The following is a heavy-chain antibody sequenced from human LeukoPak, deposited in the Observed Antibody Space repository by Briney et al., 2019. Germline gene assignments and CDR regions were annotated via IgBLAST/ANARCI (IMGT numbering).Heavy chain of an antibody. Sequence: GGSLRLSCAASGFTFSSYAMHWVRQAPGKGREGVAVISYDGSNKYYADSVKGRFTISRDNSKNTLYLQMNSLRAEDTAVYYCARWARDTAIFDYWGQGTLVTVSS. J-gene: IGHJ4*02. CDR1: GFTFSSYA. V-gene: IGHV3-30*04. D-gene: IGHD5-18*01. CDR3: ARWARDTAIFDY. CDR2: ISYDGSNK.